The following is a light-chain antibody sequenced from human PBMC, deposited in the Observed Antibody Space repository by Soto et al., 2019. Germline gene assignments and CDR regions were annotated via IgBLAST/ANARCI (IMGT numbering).Light chain of an antibody. CDR1: SSDVGGYNY. J-gene: IGLJ1*01. CDR2: DVS. V-gene: IGLV2-14*01. CDR3: SSYTSSSTPV. Sequence: QYVLAQPASVPGSPGQSITISCTGTSSDVGGYNYVSWYQQHPGKAPKLMIYDVSNRPSGVSNRFSGSKSGNTASLTISGLQAEDEADYYCSSYTSSSTPVFGTGTQLTVL.